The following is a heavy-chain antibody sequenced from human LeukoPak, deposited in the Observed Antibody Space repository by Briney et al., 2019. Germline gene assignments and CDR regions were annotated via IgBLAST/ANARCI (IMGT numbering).Heavy chain of an antibody. V-gene: IGHV3-30-3*01. CDR3: ARGSISGWYQIGDY. D-gene: IGHD6-19*01. CDR1: GFTFSSYA. Sequence: PGGSLRLSCAASGFTFSSYAMHWVRQAPGKGLEWVAVISYDGSNKYYADSVKGRFTISRDNSKNTLYLQMNSLRAEDTAVYYCARGSISGWYQIGDYWGQGTLVTVSS. CDR2: ISYDGSNK. J-gene: IGHJ4*02.